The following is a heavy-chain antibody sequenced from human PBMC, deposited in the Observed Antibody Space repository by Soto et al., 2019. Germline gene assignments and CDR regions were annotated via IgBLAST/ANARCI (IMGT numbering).Heavy chain of an antibody. CDR3: ARGSYYGSGRIESYYYYGMDV. CDR2: ISYDGSNK. V-gene: IGHV3-30-3*01. Sequence: PGGSLRLSCAASGFTFSSYAMHWVRQAPGKGLEWVAVISYDGSNKYYADSVKGRFTISRDNSKNTLYLQMNSLRAEDTAVYYCARGSYYGSGRIESYYYYGMDVWGQGTTVTVSS. CDR1: GFTFSSYA. D-gene: IGHD3-10*01. J-gene: IGHJ6*02.